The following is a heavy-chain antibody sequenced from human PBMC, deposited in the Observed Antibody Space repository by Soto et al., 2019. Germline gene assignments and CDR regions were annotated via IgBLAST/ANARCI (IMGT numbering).Heavy chain of an antibody. V-gene: IGHV4-59*01. J-gene: IGHJ5*02. Sequence: PSETLSLPCTVSGGSISSYYWSWIRQPPGKGLEWIGYIYYSGSTNYNPSLKSRVTISVDTPTNQFPLKLSSVTAADTAVYYCARFMGEGGWFDPWGKGTLVPVSS. CDR2: IYYSGST. CDR1: GGSISSYY. CDR3: ARFMGEGGWFDP. D-gene: IGHD3-16*01.